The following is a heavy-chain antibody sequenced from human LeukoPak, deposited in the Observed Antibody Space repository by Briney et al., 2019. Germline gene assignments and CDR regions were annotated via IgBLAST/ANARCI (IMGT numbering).Heavy chain of an antibody. CDR3: ARGHMVRYFDY. D-gene: IGHD3-10*01. CDR2: IYYSGST. CDR1: GGSFSSGSYY. J-gene: IGHJ4*02. V-gene: IGHV4-61*01. Sequence: PSETLSLTCTVSGGSFSSGSYYWSWIRQPPGKGLEWIGYIYYSGSTNYNPSLKSRVTISVDTSKNQFSLKLSSVTAADTAVYYCARGHMVRYFDYWGQGTLVTVSS.